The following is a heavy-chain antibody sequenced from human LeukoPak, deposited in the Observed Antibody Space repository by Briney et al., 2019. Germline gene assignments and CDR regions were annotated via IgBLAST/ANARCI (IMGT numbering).Heavy chain of an antibody. V-gene: IGHV3-30-3*01. J-gene: IGHJ3*02. D-gene: IGHD3-9*01. CDR1: GFSYSSYA. CDR3: ARELYYDKGVLAFDI. Sequence: GSPRLSCAASGFSYSSYATHWVRQAPGKGLEWVAVISYDGSNKYYADSVKGRFTISRDNSKNTLYLQMNSLRAEDTAVYYCARELYYDKGVLAFDIWS. CDR2: ISYDGSNK.